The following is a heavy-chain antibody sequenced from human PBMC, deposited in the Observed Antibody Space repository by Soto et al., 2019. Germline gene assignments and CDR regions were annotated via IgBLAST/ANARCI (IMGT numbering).Heavy chain of an antibody. D-gene: IGHD2-2*01. V-gene: IGHV1-18*01. CDR2: ISPYNGDT. Sequence: ALVKVSCKASGYSFTNYDISWVRQAPGQGLQWMGWISPYNGDTNYAQKLQGRVTMTTDTSTSTAYMELRSLRSDDTAVYYCARYCSSTSCENYFHYWGQGTLVTVSS. CDR3: ARYCSSTSCENYFHY. CDR1: GYSFTNYD. J-gene: IGHJ4*02.